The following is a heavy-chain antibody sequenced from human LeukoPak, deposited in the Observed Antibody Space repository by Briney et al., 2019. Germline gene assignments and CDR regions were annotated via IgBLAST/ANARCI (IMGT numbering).Heavy chain of an antibody. J-gene: IGHJ4*02. V-gene: IGHV3-21*01. D-gene: IGHD2-2*02. CDR3: AREGGYCSSISCYIGRWYVY. Sequence: GGSLRLSCAASGFTFSSYSMNWVRQAPGKGLEWVSSISISSSYIYYADSVKGRFTISRDNAKNSLYLQMNSLRAEDTAVYYCAREGGYCSSISCYIGRWYVYWGQGTLVTVSS. CDR2: ISISSSYI. CDR1: GFTFSSYS.